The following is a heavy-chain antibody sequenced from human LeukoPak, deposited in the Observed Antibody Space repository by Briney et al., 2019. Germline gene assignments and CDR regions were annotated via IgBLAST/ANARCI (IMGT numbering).Heavy chain of an antibody. D-gene: IGHD5-18*01. J-gene: IGHJ6*02. V-gene: IGHV3-30*18. Sequence: PGGSLRLSCAASGFTFSSYGMHWVRQAPGKGLEWVTVISYDGSNKYYADSVKGRFTISRDNSKNTLWLQMNSLRAEDTAVYYCAKDAGLQVWLQELDVWGQGTTVTVSS. CDR3: AKDAGLQVWLQELDV. CDR1: GFTFSSYG. CDR2: ISYDGSNK.